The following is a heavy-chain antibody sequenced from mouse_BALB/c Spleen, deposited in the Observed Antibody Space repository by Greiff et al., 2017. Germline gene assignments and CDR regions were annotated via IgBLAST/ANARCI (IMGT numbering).Heavy chain of an antibody. Sequence: VQLVESGPGLVAPSQSLSITCTVSGFSLTSYDISWIRQPPGKGLEWLGVIWTGGGTNYNSAFMSRLSISKDNSKSQVFLKMNSLQTDDTAIYYCVRGRVYFDYWGQGTTLTVSS. CDR3: VRGRVYFDY. J-gene: IGHJ2*01. CDR1: GFSLTSYD. CDR2: IWTGGGT. V-gene: IGHV2-9-2*01.